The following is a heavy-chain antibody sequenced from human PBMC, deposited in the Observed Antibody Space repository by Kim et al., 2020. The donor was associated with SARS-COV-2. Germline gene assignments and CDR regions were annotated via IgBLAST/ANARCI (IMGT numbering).Heavy chain of an antibody. D-gene: IGHD3-10*01. CDR2: IRSKANSYAT. CDR1: GFTFSSSA. CDR3: TRALDGLWFGESNYYYGMDV. V-gene: IGHV3-73*01. J-gene: IGHJ6*02. Sequence: GGSLRLSCAASGFTFSSSAMHWVRQASGKGLEWVGRIRSKANSYATAYAASVKGRFTISRDDSKNTAYLQMNSLKTEDTAVYYCTRALDGLWFGESNYYYGMDVWGQGTPVTVSS.